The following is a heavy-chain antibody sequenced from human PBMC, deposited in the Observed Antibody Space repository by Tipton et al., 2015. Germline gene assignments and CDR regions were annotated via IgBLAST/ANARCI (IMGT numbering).Heavy chain of an antibody. CDR3: ACHDYDLLTRDYQTVDY. Sequence: TLSLTCAVYGGSFSGYYWSWIRQPPGKGLEWIGTISHSGNTFYNPSLKSRVTISADTSKNQFSLRLSSVTAADTAVYYCACHDYDLLTRDYQTVDYWGQGTRVTVSS. CDR1: GGSFSGYY. V-gene: IGHV4-34*01. D-gene: IGHD3-9*01. J-gene: IGHJ4*02. CDR2: ISHSGNT.